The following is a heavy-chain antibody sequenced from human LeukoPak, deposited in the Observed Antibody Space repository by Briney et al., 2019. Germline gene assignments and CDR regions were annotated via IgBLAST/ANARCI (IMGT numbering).Heavy chain of an antibody. D-gene: IGHD3-10*01. CDR1: GGSISGYY. CDR2: IYTSGST. CDR3: ARGAYNYGSGSYYFDY. J-gene: IGHJ4*02. V-gene: IGHV4-4*07. Sequence: PSETLSLTCTVSGGSISGYYWSWIRQPPGKGLEWIGRIYTSGSTNYNPSLKSRVTMSVDTSNNQFSLKLSSVTAADTAVYYCARGAYNYGSGSYYFDYWGQGNLVIVSS.